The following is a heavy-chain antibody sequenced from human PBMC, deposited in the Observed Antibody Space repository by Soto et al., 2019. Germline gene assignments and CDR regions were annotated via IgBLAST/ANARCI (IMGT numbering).Heavy chain of an antibody. CDR3: TVSERSGVSWYFDL. CDR2: IRSKTNSYAT. CDR1: GFRFSASA. D-gene: IGHD2-8*01. Sequence: EVQLVESGGGLVQPGGSLKLSCAASGFRFSASAMNWVRQASGKGLEWVGRIRSKTNSYATSYAESVKGRFTISRDDSKNTAYLQMNSLKTDDTALYYCTVSERSGVSWYFDLWGRGTLVTVPS. V-gene: IGHV3-73*01. J-gene: IGHJ2*01.